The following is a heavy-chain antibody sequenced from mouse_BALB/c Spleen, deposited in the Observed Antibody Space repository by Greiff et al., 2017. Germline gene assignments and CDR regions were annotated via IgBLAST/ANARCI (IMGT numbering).Heavy chain of an antibody. CDR2: IDPANGNT. CDR1: GFNIKDTY. Sequence: EVQLQESGAELVKPGASVKLSCTASGFNIKDTYMHWVKQRPEQGLEWIGRIDPANGNTKYDPKFQGKATITADTSSNTAYLQLSSLTSEDTAVYYCARDYYGSSVYFDYWGQGTTLTVSS. D-gene: IGHD1-1*01. J-gene: IGHJ2*01. CDR3: ARDYYGSSVYFDY. V-gene: IGHV14-3*02.